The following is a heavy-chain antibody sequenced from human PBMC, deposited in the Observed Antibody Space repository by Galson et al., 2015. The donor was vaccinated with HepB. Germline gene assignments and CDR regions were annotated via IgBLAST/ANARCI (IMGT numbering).Heavy chain of an antibody. CDR1: GGSISSSPYY. CDR3: ARDRRAYGEIILFDY. CDR2: IYYSGST. D-gene: IGHD4-17*01. J-gene: IGHJ4*02. V-gene: IGHV4-39*02. Sequence: SETLALTCTVSGGSISSSPYYWGWIRQPPGKGLELIGNIYYSGSTYYNPSLKSRVTISVDPSKNQCYLKLSSVTAADTAVYYCARDRRAYGEIILFDYWGLGTLVTVSS.